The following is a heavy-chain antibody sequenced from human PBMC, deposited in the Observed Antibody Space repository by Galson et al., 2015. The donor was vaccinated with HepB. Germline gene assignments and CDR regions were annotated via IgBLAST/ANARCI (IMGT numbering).Heavy chain of an antibody. J-gene: IGHJ4*02. V-gene: IGHV3-30*04. CDR3: ARTFYFDY. Sequence: SLRLSCAASGFTFSSYAMNWVRQAPGKGLEWVAVLSSHGDNECYADSVKGRFTISRDNSENTVYLQMHSLRVEDTAVYYCARTFYFDYWGQGTLVTVSS. D-gene: IGHD3-16*01. CDR2: LSSHGDNE. CDR1: GFTFSSYA.